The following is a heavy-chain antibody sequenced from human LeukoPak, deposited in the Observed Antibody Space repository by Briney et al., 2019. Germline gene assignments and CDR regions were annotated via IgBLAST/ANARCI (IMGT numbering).Heavy chain of an antibody. D-gene: IGHD3-22*01. J-gene: IGHJ4*02. Sequence: ASLKVSCKSSGYTFIAYYMHWVRLAPGQGLEWMGWISPISGDTHYAQKFEGRVTMTSDTSISTSYMELSGLTSDDTAVYYCARKGRNYYDSSGYYYWGQGTLVTVSS. CDR1: GYTFIAYY. CDR2: ISPISGDT. CDR3: ARKGRNYYDSSGYYY. V-gene: IGHV1-2*02.